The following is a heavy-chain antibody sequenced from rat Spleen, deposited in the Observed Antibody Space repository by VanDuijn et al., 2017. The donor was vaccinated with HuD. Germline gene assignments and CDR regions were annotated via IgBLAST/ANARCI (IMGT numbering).Heavy chain of an antibody. CDR2: ISYDGNST. D-gene: IGHD1-1*01. Sequence: EVQLVESGGGLVQPGRSLKLSCAASGFTFSDYNTAWVRQAPKKGLEWVATISYDGNSTYYRDSVKGRFTISRDDAKSTLYLQMDSLRSEDTATYYCGRTSLQWFRMDAWGQGTSLTVSS. J-gene: IGHJ4*01. CDR1: GFTFSDYN. V-gene: IGHV5-7*01. CDR3: GRTSLQWFRMDA.